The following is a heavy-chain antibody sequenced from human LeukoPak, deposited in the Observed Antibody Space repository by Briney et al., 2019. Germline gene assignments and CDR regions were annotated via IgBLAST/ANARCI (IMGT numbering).Heavy chain of an antibody. J-gene: IGHJ4*02. CDR1: GFTFTSYW. Sequence: SGGSLRLSCAASGFTFTSYWMTWVRQAPGKGLEWVANIKEDGSEKFYVGSVRGRSTISRDNARNSVSLQMNSLRDDDTAVYYCARDVDTNSWGQGTLVTVSS. CDR2: IKEDGSEK. V-gene: IGHV3-7*03. D-gene: IGHD5-18*01. CDR3: ARDVDTNS.